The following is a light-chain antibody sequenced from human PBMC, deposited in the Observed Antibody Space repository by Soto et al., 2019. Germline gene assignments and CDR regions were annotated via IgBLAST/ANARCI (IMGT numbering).Light chain of an antibody. CDR3: LQHYAWPWT. Sequence: EIVMTQSPGTVSVFPGETVTLSCRASQSVSGYLDWFQQKPGQAPRLVLLRIFTRAIGVPARFSGSGSETEFTLTISGLQSEDSGVYYCLQHYAWPWTFGQGTKVEIE. CDR1: QSVSGY. CDR2: RIF. V-gene: IGKV3-15*01. J-gene: IGKJ1*01.